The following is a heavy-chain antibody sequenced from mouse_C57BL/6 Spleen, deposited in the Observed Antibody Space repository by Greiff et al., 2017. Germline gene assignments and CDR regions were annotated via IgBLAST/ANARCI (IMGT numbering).Heavy chain of an antibody. V-gene: IGHV5-6*01. CDR2: ISSGGSYT. D-gene: IGHD1-1*01. CDR1: GFTFSSYG. Sequence: EVQLMESGGDLVKPGGSLKLSCAASGFTFSSYGMSWVRQTPDKRLEWVATISSGGSYTYYPDSVKGRFTISRDNAKNTLYLQMSSLKSEDTAMYYCARPYYYGSSYWFAYWGQGTLVTVSA. CDR3: ARPYYYGSSYWFAY. J-gene: IGHJ3*01.